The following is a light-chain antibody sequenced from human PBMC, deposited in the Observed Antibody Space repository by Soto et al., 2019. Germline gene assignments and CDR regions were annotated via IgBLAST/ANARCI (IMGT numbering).Light chain of an antibody. CDR3: YSCSRSSGTRYV. V-gene: IGLV2-14*03. Sequence: QSALTQPASVSGCPGQSIAISCTGTSSDNGAYNYVSWYQQHPGQAPKLMISDVSNRPSGISDRFSGSKSGNTASLTISGLQAEDEADYYCYSCSRSSGTRYVFGTGTKVTVL. CDR2: DVS. J-gene: IGLJ1*01. CDR1: SSDNGAYNY.